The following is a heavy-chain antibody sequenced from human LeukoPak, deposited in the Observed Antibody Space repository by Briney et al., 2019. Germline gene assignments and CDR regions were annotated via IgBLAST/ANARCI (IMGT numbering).Heavy chain of an antibody. J-gene: IGHJ5*02. V-gene: IGHV3-48*03. CDR3: AKDTHYGGNPHLTFDP. Sequence: PGGSLRLSCSASGFTFSTYEMNWVRQAPGKGLEWVSYISTSGSSFSYADSVKGRFTISRDNGKDSPYLQMNSLRAEDTAVYYCAKDTHYGGNPHLTFDPWGQGTLVTVSS. CDR2: ISTSGSSF. CDR1: GFTFSTYE. D-gene: IGHD4-23*01.